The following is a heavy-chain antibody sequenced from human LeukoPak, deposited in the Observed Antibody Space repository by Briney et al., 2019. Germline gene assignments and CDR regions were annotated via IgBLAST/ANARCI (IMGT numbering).Heavy chain of an antibody. CDR3: AKVGVAAAGSFDY. CDR2: SSWNSGSI. V-gene: IGHV3-9*01. Sequence: GGSLRLSCAASGFTFDYCAMHWFRQAPGKGLEWVSGSSWNSGSIGYADSVKGRFTISRYNAKNSLYLQMNSLRAKDTALYYCAKVGVAAAGSFDYWGQGTLVTVSS. J-gene: IGHJ4*02. CDR1: GFTFDYCA. D-gene: IGHD6-13*01.